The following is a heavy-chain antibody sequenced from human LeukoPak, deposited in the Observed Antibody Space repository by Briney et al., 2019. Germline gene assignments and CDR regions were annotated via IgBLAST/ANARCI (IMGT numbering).Heavy chain of an antibody. Sequence: ASVKVSCKASGYTFTGYYMHWVRQAPGQGLEWMGRISPNSGGTNYAQKFQGRVTMTRDTSISTAYMELSRLRSDDTAVYYSARDQERYYDSSGYYWNYWGQGTLVTVSS. V-gene: IGHV1-2*06. CDR2: ISPNSGGT. CDR1: GYTFTGYY. D-gene: IGHD3-22*01. CDR3: ARDQERYYDSSGYYWNY. J-gene: IGHJ4*02.